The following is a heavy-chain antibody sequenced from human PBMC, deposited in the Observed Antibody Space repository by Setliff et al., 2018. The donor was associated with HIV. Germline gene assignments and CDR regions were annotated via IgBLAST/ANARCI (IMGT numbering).Heavy chain of an antibody. D-gene: IGHD3-22*01. V-gene: IGHV3-30*04. J-gene: IGHJ4*02. Sequence: PGGSLRLSCAASEFTFSSYAIHWVRQAPGKGLEWLAVISYDGSNKYYADSVKGRFTISRDSSKNTLYLQMNSLRAEDTAVYYCAARGHYYNSGGHYYYFDYWGQGALVTVSS. CDR1: EFTFSSYA. CDR2: ISYDGSNK. CDR3: AARGHYYNSGGHYYYFDY.